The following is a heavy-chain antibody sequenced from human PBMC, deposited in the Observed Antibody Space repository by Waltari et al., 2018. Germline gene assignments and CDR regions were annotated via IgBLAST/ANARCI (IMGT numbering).Heavy chain of an antibody. Sequence: QVQLVESGGGVVQPGRSLRLSCAASGFTFSSYGMHWVRQAPGTGLEWVAVIWYDGSNKYYADSVKGRFTISRDNSKNTLYLQMNSLRAEDTAVYYCARDVAYYDFWSGYPNYYYGMDVWGQGTTVTVSS. CDR3: ARDVAYYDFWSGYPNYYYGMDV. CDR2: IWYDGSNK. J-gene: IGHJ6*02. CDR1: GFTFSSYG. D-gene: IGHD3-3*01. V-gene: IGHV3-33*01.